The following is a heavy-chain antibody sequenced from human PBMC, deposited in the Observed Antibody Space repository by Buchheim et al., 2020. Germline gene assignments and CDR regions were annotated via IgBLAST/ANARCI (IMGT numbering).Heavy chain of an antibody. V-gene: IGHV4-34*01. CDR1: GGSFSGHY. D-gene: IGHD2-15*01. CDR3: ARNGLCSGGSCYSNWFDP. CDR2: INHSGST. J-gene: IGHJ5*02. Sequence: QVQLQQWGAGLLKPSETLSLTCAVYGGSFSGHYWSWIRQPPGKGLEWIGEINHSGSTNYNPSLKSRVTISVDTSKNPFPLKLSSVTAADTAVYYCARNGLCSGGSCYSNWFDPWGQGTL.